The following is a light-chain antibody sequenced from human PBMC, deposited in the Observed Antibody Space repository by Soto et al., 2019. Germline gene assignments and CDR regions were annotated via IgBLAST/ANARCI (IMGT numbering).Light chain of an antibody. Sequence: SALTKPASVSGSPGQWITISCNGTSSDIGAYNFVSWYQQHPGKAPKLMLYDVNIRPSGVSNRFSGSKSGNTASLTISGLQAEDEADYYCTSWTTSTTMIFGGGTKVTVL. J-gene: IGLJ2*01. CDR2: DVN. CDR1: SSDIGAYNF. V-gene: IGLV2-14*03. CDR3: TSWTTSTTMI.